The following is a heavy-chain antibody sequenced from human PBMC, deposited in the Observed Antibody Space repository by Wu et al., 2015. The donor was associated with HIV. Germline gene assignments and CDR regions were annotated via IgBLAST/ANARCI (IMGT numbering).Heavy chain of an antibody. CDR1: GYTFTGYY. Sequence: KASGYTFTGYYMHWVRQAPGQGLEWMGWINPNSGGTNYAQKFQGRVTMTRDTSISTAYMELGRLRSDDTAVYYCARDSGYFDYYYMDVWGKGTTVTVSS. CDR2: INPNSGGT. D-gene: IGHD3-9*01. J-gene: IGHJ6*03. V-gene: IGHV1-2*02. CDR3: ARDSGYFDYYYMDV.